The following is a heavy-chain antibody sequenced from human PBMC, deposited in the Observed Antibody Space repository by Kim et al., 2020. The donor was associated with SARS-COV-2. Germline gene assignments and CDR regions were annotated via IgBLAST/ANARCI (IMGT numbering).Heavy chain of an antibody. J-gene: IGHJ4*02. V-gene: IGHV3-33*01. Sequence: GGSLRLSCAASGFTFSSYGMHWVRQAPGKGLEWVAVIWYDGSNKYYADSVKGRFTISRDNSKNTLYLQMNSLRAEDTAVYYCARADYGGNSYFYWGQGTLVTVSS. CDR1: GFTFSSYG. CDR2: IWYDGSNK. CDR3: ARADYGGNSYFY. D-gene: IGHD2-15*01.